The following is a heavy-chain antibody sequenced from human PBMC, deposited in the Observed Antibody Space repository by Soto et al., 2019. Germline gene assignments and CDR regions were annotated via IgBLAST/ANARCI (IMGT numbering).Heavy chain of an antibody. CDR1: GCVISNYY. V-gene: IGHV4-59*01. J-gene: IGHJ4*02. D-gene: IGHD2-21*01. Sequence: SETLSLTCNISGCVISNYYWSWIRQPPGKGLEWIGYIYYSGSTNYNPSLKSRVTISVDTSKNQFSLKLSSVTAADTAVYYCARVDNHMVVDYWGQGTLVTVS. CDR2: IYYSGST. CDR3: ARVDNHMVVDY.